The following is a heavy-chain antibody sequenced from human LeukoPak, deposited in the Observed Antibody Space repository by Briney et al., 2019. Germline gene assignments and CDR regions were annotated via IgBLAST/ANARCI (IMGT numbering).Heavy chain of an antibody. V-gene: IGHV4-39*01. D-gene: IGHD3-10*01. CDR3: ARHYGP. Sequence: SETLSLTCTVSGGSIRSSYYYWGWIRQPPGKGLEWIGSICGGTYYNPSLKSRVTISVDTSKNQFSLKLNSVTAADTAVYYCARHYGPWGQGTLVTVSS. CDR2: ICGGT. CDR1: GGSIRSSYYY. J-gene: IGHJ5*02.